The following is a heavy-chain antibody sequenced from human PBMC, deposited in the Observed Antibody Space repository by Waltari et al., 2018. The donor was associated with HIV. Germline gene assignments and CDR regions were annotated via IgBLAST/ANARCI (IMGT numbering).Heavy chain of an antibody. CDR3: ASIAYCGGDCYPRGMDV. Sequence: EVQLVESGGGLVQPGGSLRPPCAASGFTVVSNYMSWVRQAPGKGLEWVSVIYSGGSTYYADSVKGRFTISRDNSKNTLYLQMNSLRAEDTAVYYCASIAYCGGDCYPRGMDVWGQGTTVTVSS. CDR2: IYSGGST. V-gene: IGHV3-66*01. CDR1: GFTVVSNY. J-gene: IGHJ6*02. D-gene: IGHD2-21*02.